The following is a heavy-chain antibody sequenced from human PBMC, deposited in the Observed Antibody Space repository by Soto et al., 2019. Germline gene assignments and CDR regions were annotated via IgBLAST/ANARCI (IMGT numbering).Heavy chain of an antibody. CDR2: ISAYNGNT. Sequence: ASVKVSCKASGYTFTSYGISWVRQAPGQGLEWMGWISAYNGNTNYAQKLQGRVTMTTDTSTSTAYMELRSLRSDDTAVYYCARGGSSGYYLLGNYYYYYGMDVWGQGTTVTVSS. J-gene: IGHJ6*02. CDR1: GYTFTSYG. V-gene: IGHV1-18*01. CDR3: ARGGSSGYYLLGNYYYYYGMDV. D-gene: IGHD3-22*01.